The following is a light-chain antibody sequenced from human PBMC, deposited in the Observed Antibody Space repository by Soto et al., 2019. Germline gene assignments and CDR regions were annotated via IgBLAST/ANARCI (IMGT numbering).Light chain of an antibody. V-gene: IGKV1-39*01. CDR3: QQSYATPRT. J-gene: IGKJ1*01. Sequence: GDRVTITCRASQSISNYLNWYQQKPGKAPKLLIYAASSLQSGVPSRFSGSGSGTDFTLNISSLQPEDFATYYCQQSYATPRTFGQGTKVDIK. CDR1: QSISNY. CDR2: AAS.